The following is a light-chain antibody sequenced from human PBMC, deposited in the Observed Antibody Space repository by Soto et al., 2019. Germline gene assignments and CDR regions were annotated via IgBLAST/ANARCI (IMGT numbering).Light chain of an antibody. CDR2: QTS. CDR1: QYINTR. CDR3: HQRQSWPRT. J-gene: IGKJ1*01. V-gene: IGKV3-11*01. Sequence: EIVLTQSPATLSSFRGDRFTLXXRASQYINTRLAWYQHRPGQAPRXLIYQTSIRAAGIPARFSASGAGTDFTLTISDVQPEDFALYYCHQRQSWPRTFGQGTKVDIK.